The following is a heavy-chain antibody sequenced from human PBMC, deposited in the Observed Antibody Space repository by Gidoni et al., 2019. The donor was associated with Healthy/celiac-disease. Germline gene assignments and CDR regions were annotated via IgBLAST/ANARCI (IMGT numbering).Heavy chain of an antibody. CDR3: AREGGAMVRGRGFDP. V-gene: IGHV1-46*01. Sequence: QVQLVQSGAEVKKPGASVKVSCKASGYTFTSYYMHWVRQAPGQGLEWMGIINPSVGSTSYAQKFQGRVTMTRDTSTSTVYMELSSLRSEDTAVYYCAREGGAMVRGRGFDPWGQGTLVTVSS. CDR2: INPSVGST. CDR1: GYTFTSYY. J-gene: IGHJ5*02. D-gene: IGHD3-10*01.